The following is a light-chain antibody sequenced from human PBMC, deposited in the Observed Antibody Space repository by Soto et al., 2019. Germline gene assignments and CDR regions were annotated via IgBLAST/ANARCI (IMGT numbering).Light chain of an antibody. CDR3: QHYNSYSYT. J-gene: IGKJ2*01. V-gene: IGKV1-5*03. CDR1: QSISSW. CDR2: KAS. Sequence: DIQMTQSPSTLSASVGDRVTITCRASQSISSWLAWYQQKPGKAPKLLIYKASSLESGVPSRFSGSGSGTEFTLTISSLQTDDFATYFCQHYNSYSYTFGQGTKVEI.